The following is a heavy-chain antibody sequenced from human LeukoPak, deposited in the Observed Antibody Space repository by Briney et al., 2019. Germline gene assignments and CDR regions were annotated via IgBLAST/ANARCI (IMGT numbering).Heavy chain of an antibody. J-gene: IGHJ4*02. V-gene: IGHV3-21*01. Sequence: GGSLRLSCAASGFTFSSYSMNWVRQAPGKGLEWVSSISSSSSYIYYADSVKGRFTISRDNAKNSLYLQMNSLRAEDTAVYYCARDRNTRRDGYKVVDYWGQGTLVTVSS. CDR2: ISSSSSYI. CDR3: ARDRNTRRDGYKVVDY. D-gene: IGHD5-24*01. CDR1: GFTFSSYS.